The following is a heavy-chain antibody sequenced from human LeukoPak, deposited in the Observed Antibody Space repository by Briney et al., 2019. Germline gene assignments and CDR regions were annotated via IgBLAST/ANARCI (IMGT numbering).Heavy chain of an antibody. D-gene: IGHD5/OR15-5a*01. CDR2: ISYDGSNK. V-gene: IGHV3-30*18. Sequence: GGSLRLSCAASGFTFSSYGMAWVRQAPGKGLEWVALISYDGSNKHYADSVKGRFTISRDNSMNTLYLQMNSLRAEDTAVYYCVKERSTTTFFDHWGQGTPVTVSS. J-gene: IGHJ4*02. CDR1: GFTFSSYG. CDR3: VKERSTTTFFDH.